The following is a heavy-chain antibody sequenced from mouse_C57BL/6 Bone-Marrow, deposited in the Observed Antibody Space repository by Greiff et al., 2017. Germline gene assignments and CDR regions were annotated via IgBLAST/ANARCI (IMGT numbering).Heavy chain of an antibody. Sequence: QVQLQQPGAELVKPGASVKLSCKASGYTFTSYWMQWVKQRPGQGLEWIGEIDPSDSYTNYNQKFKGKATLTVDTSSSTAYMQLSSLTSEDSAVXYCARRYGNCLAWFAYWGQGTLVTVSA. V-gene: IGHV1-50*01. CDR2: IDPSDSYT. D-gene: IGHD2-1*01. J-gene: IGHJ3*01. CDR3: ARRYGNCLAWFAY. CDR1: GYTFTSYW.